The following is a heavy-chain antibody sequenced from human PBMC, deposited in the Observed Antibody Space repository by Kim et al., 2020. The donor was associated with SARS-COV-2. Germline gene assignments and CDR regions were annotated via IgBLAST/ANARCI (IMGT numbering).Heavy chain of an antibody. V-gene: IGHV3-15*01. CDR3: TTVSMR. CDR1: GIPFSNAW. D-gene: IGHD2-2*01. CDR2: IKSKTDGGTA. J-gene: IGHJ4*02. Sequence: GGSLRLSCAVSGIPFSNAWMNWVRQTPGKGLEWIGRIKSKTDGGTADYAAPVKGRFTISRDDSKNTLYLLMNSLTTEDSGVYYCTTVSMRWGQGTLVTVSS.